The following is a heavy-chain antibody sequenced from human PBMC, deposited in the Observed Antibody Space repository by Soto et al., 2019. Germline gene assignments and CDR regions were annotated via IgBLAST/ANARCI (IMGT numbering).Heavy chain of an antibody. V-gene: IGHV4-39*02. CDR3: ATQEVGGSYVYTFDP. D-gene: IGHD1-26*01. Sequence: SQTHPLTYTVSGGYIRSSSYYWGWIRQPPGKGLEWIGSIYYSGSTYYNPSLKSRVTISVDTSKNHFSLKLSSVTAADTAVYYCATQEVGGSYVYTFDPWGQGTLVTVSS. CDR1: GGYIRSSSYY. CDR2: IYYSGST. J-gene: IGHJ5*02.